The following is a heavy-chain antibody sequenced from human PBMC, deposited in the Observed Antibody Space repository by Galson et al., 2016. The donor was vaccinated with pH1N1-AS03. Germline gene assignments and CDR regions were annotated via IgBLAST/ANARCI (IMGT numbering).Heavy chain of an antibody. CDR1: VDSVSSNSAA. D-gene: IGHD6-6*01. CDR2: TYYRSKWYN. Sequence: CAISVDSVSSNSAAWNWIRQSPSRGLEWLGRTYYRSKWYNDYAVSVKSRITINPDTSKNQFSLQLNSVTPEDTAVYYCARGHYSSSFYWFDPWGQGTLVTVSS. J-gene: IGHJ5*02. V-gene: IGHV6-1*01. CDR3: ARGHYSSSFYWFDP.